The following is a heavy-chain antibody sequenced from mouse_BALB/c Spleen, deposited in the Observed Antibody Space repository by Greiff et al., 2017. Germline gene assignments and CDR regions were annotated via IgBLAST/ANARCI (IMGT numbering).Heavy chain of an antibody. CDR1: GDSITSGY. D-gene: IGHD1-1*01. J-gene: IGHJ3*01. V-gene: IGHV3-8*02. CDR2: ISYSGST. Sequence: EVQRVESGPSLVKPSQTLSLTCSVTGDSITSGYWNWIRKFPGNKLEYMGYISYSGSTYYNPSLKSRISITRDTSKNQYYLQLNSVTTEDTATYYCARRSFYYGSSYEAYWGQGTLVTVSA. CDR3: ARRSFYYGSSYEAY.